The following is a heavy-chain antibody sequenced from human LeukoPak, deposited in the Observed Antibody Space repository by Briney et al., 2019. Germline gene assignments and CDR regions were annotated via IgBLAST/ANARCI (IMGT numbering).Heavy chain of an antibody. CDR2: INHSGST. V-gene: IGHV4-34*01. Sequence: SETLSLTCAVYGGSFSGYYWSWIRQPPGKGLEWIGEINHSGSTNHNPSLKSRVTISVNTYKKQSSLKQTTVTAADTAVYYFAITAWSSGRVDYWGQGTLVTVSS. CDR1: GGSFSGYY. J-gene: IGHJ4*02. D-gene: IGHD3-10*01. CDR3: AITAWSSGRVDY.